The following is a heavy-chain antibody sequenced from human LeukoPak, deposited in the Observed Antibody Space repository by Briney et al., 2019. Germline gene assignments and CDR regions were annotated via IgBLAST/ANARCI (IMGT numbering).Heavy chain of an antibody. V-gene: IGHV1-69*13. J-gene: IGHJ5*02. CDR1: GGTFSSYA. CDR3: ARDWRGSGSYYVNWFDP. Sequence: SVKVSCKASGGTFSSYAISWVRQAPGQGLEWMGGIIPIFGTANYAQKFQGRVTITADESTSTAYMELSSLRSEDTAVYYCARDWRGSGSYYVNWFDPWGQGTLVTVSS. CDR2: IIPIFGTA. D-gene: IGHD3-10*01.